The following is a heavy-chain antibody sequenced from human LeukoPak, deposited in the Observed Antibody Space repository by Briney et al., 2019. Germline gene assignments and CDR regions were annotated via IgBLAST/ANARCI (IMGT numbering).Heavy chain of an antibody. V-gene: IGHV4-59*08. CDR1: GGSISSYY. Sequence: SETLSLTCTVSGGSISSYYWSWIRQPPGKGLEWIGYTYYSGSTNYSPSLRSRVTLSLDTSKNQFSLKLSSVTAADTAVYYCARSSLMVGATLFDYWGQGTLVTVSS. J-gene: IGHJ4*02. CDR2: TYYSGST. D-gene: IGHD1-26*01. CDR3: ARSSLMVGATLFDY.